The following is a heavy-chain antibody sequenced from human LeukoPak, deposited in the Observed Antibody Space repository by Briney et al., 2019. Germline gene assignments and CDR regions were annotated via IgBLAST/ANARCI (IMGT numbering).Heavy chain of an antibody. Sequence: EASVKVSCKASGGTFSSYAISWVRQAPGQGLEWMGRIIPIFGTANYAQKFQGRVTITAGKSTSTAYMELSSLRSEDTAVYYCASTHRPGRYSSGWYIDYWGQGTLVTVSS. CDR3: ASTHRPGRYSSGWYIDY. CDR1: GGTFSSYA. V-gene: IGHV1-69*06. CDR2: IIPIFGTA. D-gene: IGHD6-19*01. J-gene: IGHJ4*02.